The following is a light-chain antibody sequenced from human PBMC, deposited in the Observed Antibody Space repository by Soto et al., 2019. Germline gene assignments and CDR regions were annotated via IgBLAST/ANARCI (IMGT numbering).Light chain of an antibody. CDR3: QQFYIPPLT. V-gene: IGKV4-1*01. CDR1: QSVLYSSNNKNF. CDR2: CGS. Sequence: DVVVTQSPDSLAVSRGERATINCKSSQSVLYSSNNKNFLAWYQQKPGQPPKLVIYCGSARESGVPRRFSGSGSGTDFTLSIISLQAEDEPFYYRQQFYIPPLTFRGGTKVQIK. J-gene: IGKJ4*01.